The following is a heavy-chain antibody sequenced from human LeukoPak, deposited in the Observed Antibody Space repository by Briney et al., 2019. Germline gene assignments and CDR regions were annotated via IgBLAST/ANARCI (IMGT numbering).Heavy chain of an antibody. CDR1: GGSIRSSYYY. J-gene: IGHJ4*02. CDR3: ARIVGATIWLFDY. CDR2: IYYSGST. Sequence: MPSETLSLTCTVSGGSIRSSYYYWSWIRQHPGKGLEWIGYIYYSGSTYYNPSLKSRVTISVDTSKNQFSLKLSSVTAADTAVYYCARIVGATIWLFDYWGQGTLVTVSS. D-gene: IGHD1-26*01. V-gene: IGHV4-31*03.